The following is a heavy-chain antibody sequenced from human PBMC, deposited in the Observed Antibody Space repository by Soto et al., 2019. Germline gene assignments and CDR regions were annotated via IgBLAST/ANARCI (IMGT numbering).Heavy chain of an antibody. J-gene: IGHJ5*02. CDR3: ARVGLKYLRWFDP. Sequence: ASVKVSCKASGYSFRRYGIQWVRQAPGQSLEWMGWINVDNGHTKYSQNFQDRVTILRDTSASTVYMELSSLRTEDTAVYYCARVGLKYLRWFDPWGQGSLVTVSS. V-gene: IGHV1-3*01. D-gene: IGHD6-6*01. CDR2: INVDNGHT. CDR1: GYSFRRYG.